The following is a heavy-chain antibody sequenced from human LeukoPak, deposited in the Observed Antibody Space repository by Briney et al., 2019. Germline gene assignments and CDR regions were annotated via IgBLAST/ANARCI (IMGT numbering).Heavy chain of an antibody. V-gene: IGHV3-13*01. D-gene: IGHD3-3*01. CDR2: IGTAGEI. Sequence: GGSLRLSCAASGFTFRSYDMHWVRQATGKGLEWVSGIGTAGEIYYPGSVKGRFTISTDNAKNSLYLQMNSLRAEDTAVYYCARDAYYDFWSGYPRYFDYWGQGTLVTVSS. CDR3: ARDAYYDFWSGYPRYFDY. CDR1: GFTFRSYD. J-gene: IGHJ4*02.